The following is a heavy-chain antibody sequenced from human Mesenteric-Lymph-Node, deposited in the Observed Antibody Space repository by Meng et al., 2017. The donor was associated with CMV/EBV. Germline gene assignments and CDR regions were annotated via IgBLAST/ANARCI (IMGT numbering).Heavy chain of an antibody. J-gene: IGHJ5*02. CDR3: AKGINWFDP. V-gene: IGHV6-1*01. Sequence: SQTLSLTCVISGDSVSSKSVAWNWIRQSPSRGLEWLGRTYYRSKWYNDYAVSVKSRITINPDTSKNQFSLQLNSVTPEDTAVYYCAKGINWFDPWGQGSLVTVS. CDR1: GDSVSSKSVA. CDR2: TYYRSKWYN.